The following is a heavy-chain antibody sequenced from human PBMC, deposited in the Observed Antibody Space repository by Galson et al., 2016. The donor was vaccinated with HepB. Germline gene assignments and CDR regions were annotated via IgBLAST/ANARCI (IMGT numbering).Heavy chain of an antibody. CDR3: ARDLGALGP. CDR2: ISGSGYST. D-gene: IGHD3-16*01. J-gene: IGHJ5*02. Sequence: SLRLSCAASGFTFSSYAMSWVRQAPGKGLEWVSGISGSGYSTFYADSVQGRFTISRDSSKNTLYLQMNSLRAEDTAVYYCARDLGALGPWGQGTLVTVSS. CDR1: GFTFSSYA. V-gene: IGHV3-23*01.